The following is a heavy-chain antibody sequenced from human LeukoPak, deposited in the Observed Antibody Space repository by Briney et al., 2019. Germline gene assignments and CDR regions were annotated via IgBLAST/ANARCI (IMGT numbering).Heavy chain of an antibody. D-gene: IGHD2-2*02. J-gene: IGHJ6*02. V-gene: IGHV3-53*04. Sequence: VKGRFTISRHNSKNTLYLQMNSLRAEDTAVYYCARSLGYCSSTSCYSYYYYGMDVWGQGTTVTVSS. CDR3: ARSLGYCSSTSCYSYYYYGMDV.